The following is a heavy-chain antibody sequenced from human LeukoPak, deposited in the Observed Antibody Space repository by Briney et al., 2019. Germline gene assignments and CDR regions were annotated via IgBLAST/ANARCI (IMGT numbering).Heavy chain of an antibody. CDR2: LSGSGAGT. J-gene: IGHJ4*02. CDR1: GFTFSDYA. D-gene: IGHD6-13*01. Sequence: GGSLRLSCAASGFTFSDYALGWVRQAPGRGLEWVATLSGSGAGTYYSDSVQGRFTISRDNSKRTLFLQMNSLRAEDTAFYYCAKDQGSSWFYAGFDYWGQGTLVTVSS. CDR3: AKDQGSSWFYAGFDY. V-gene: IGHV3-23*01.